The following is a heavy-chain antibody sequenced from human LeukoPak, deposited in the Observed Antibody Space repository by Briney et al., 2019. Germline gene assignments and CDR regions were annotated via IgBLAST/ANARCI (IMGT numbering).Heavy chain of an antibody. J-gene: IGHJ4*02. V-gene: IGHV4-59*01. Sequence: SETLSLTCTVSGGSISSYYWSWIRQPPGKGLEWIGYIYYSGSTNYNPSLKSRVTISVDTSKNQFSLKLSSLTAADTAVYYCAAYDYILTRRGYWGQGTRVTVPS. CDR3: AAYDYILTRRGY. CDR1: GGSISSYY. CDR2: IYYSGST. D-gene: IGHD3-9*01.